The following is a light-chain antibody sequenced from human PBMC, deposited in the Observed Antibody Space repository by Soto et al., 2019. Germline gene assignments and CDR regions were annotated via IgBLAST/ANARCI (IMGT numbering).Light chain of an antibody. CDR3: QQYGSSPPGT. Sequence: EIGLTQSPATLSLSPGERGTLSCRASQSVSSYLAWYQHKPGQAPRLFIYDASNRVTGIPARFSGSGSGTDFTLTISRLEPEDFAVYYCQQYGSSPPGTFGQGTKVDI. V-gene: IGKV3-20*01. CDR2: DAS. CDR1: QSVSSY. J-gene: IGKJ1*01.